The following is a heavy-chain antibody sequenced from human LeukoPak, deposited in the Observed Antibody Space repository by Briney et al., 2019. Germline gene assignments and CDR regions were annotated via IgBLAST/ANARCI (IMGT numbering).Heavy chain of an antibody. J-gene: IGHJ4*02. CDR2: ISSSSSTI. D-gene: IGHD3-9*01. Sequence: GGSLRLSCAASGFTFSSYSMNWVRQAPGKGLEWVSYISSSSSTIYYADSVKGRFTISRDNAKDSLYLQMNSLRAEDTAVYYCAREWDTSSFDPRASGDHWGQGTPVTVSS. V-gene: IGHV3-48*01. CDR3: AREWDTSSFDPRASGDH. CDR1: GFTFSSYS.